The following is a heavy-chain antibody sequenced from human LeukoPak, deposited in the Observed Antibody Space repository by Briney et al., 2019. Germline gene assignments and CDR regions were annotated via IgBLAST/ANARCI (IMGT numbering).Heavy chain of an antibody. CDR1: GFTFSSYW. V-gene: IGHV3-7*05. J-gene: IGHJ6*02. CDR3: ARDPIVVVTPDYYDYGMAV. D-gene: IGHD3-22*01. Sequence: GGSLRLSCAASGFTFSSYWMSSVRQGPRKVLQSVPNIKHDGSEKYYVDSVKGRFTISRDNAKNSLYLQMNSLRAEDTAVYYCARDPIVVVTPDYYDYGMAVWGQGSTFTGSS. CDR2: IKHDGSEK.